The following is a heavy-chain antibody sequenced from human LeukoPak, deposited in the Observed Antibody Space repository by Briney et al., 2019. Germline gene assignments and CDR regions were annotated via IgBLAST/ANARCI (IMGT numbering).Heavy chain of an antibody. CDR3: AKTPEYSSGWYEYYFDY. Sequence: GGSLRLSCVASGFTLSSHNINWVRQAPGKGLEWVSHISSSGSITYYGDSVKGRITISRDNAKNSVSLYMNSLRAEDTAVYYCAKTPEYSSGWYEYYFDYWGQGTLVTVSS. D-gene: IGHD6-19*01. V-gene: IGHV3-48*01. CDR2: ISSSGSIT. CDR1: GFTLSSHN. J-gene: IGHJ4*02.